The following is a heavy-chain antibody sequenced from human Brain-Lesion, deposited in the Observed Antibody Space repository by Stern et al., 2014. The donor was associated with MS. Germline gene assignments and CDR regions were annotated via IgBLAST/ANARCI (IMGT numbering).Heavy chain of an antibody. CDR2: IFNSGST. Sequence: QVQLEESGPGLVKPSQTLSLSCTVSGGSISSGGYYWSWIRQPAGKGLEWIGRIFNSGSTSYNPSLPSRVTISIDTSKNQFSLRLNPMTAADTAVYYCARGRVVPGFQYYATDVWGQGTTVIVSS. D-gene: IGHD2-2*01. CDR1: GGSISSGGYY. J-gene: IGHJ6*02. CDR3: ARGRVVPGFQYYATDV. V-gene: IGHV4-61*02.